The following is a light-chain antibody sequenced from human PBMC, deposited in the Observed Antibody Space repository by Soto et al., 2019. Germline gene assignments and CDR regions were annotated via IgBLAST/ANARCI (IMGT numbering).Light chain of an antibody. V-gene: IGLV2-14*01. CDR2: DVS. CDR1: SSDVGSYNY. Sequence: QSALTQPASASGSPGQSITISCTGTSSDVGSYNYVSWYQQYPGKAPKLMIYDVSNRPSGVSYRFSGSKSGNTASLTLSGLQAEDEADYDCCSYTTSSSHVVFGGGTKLTVL. J-gene: IGLJ3*02. CDR3: CSYTTSSSHVV.